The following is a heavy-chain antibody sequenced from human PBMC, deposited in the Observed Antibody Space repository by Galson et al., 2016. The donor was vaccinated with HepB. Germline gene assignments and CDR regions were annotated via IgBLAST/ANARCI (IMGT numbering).Heavy chain of an antibody. CDR2: LFYTGPT. V-gene: IGHV4-39*07. D-gene: IGHD3/OR15-3a*01. CDR1: GGPIGRNTYY. CDR3: ARALCVCTGYPAGLSGMDG. Sequence: ESLSLTCRLSGGPIGRNTYYWGWIRQPPGKGLEWIGSLFYTGPTFYSPSLKRRVTISLDTSKNHFSLQLSSVTAADTAVYYCARALCVCTGYPAGLSGMDGWGQGTTVTVSS. J-gene: IGHJ6*02.